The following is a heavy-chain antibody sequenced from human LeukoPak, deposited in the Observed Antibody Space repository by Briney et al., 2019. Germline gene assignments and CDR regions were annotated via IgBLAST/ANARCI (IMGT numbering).Heavy chain of an antibody. Sequence: SVKVSCKASGGTFRSYAINWVRQAPGQGLEWMGRIIPILGIANYAQKFQGRVTITADKSTSTAYMELSSLRSEDTAVYYCARGTMVRGVSYYGMDVWGQGTTVTVSS. CDR3: ARGTMVRGVSYYGMDV. V-gene: IGHV1-69*04. CDR2: IIPILGIA. D-gene: IGHD3-10*01. J-gene: IGHJ6*02. CDR1: GGTFRSYA.